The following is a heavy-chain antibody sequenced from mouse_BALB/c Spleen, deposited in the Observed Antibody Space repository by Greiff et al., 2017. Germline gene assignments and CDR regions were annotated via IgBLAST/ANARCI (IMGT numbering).Heavy chain of an antibody. CDR3: NAWGQLGRSFAY. J-gene: IGHJ3*01. Sequence: EVQLQQSGAELVRSGASVKLSCTASGFNIKDYYMHWVKQRPEQGLEWIGWIDPENGDTEYAPKFQGKATMTADTSSNTAYLQLSSLTSEDTAVYYCNAWGQLGRSFAYWGQGTLVTVSA. CDR2: IDPENGDT. V-gene: IGHV14-4*02. D-gene: IGHD4-1*02. CDR1: GFNIKDYY.